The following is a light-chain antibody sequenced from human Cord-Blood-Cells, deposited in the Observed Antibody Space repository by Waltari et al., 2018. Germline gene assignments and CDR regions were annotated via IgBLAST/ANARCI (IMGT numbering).Light chain of an antibody. CDR2: DAS. CDR3: QQRSNWPRFT. V-gene: IGKV3-11*01. CDR1: QSVSSY. Sequence: EIGLTQSQATLPLSPGERATLSSRASQSVSSYLAWYQQKPGHAPRLLIYDASNRATGIPARFSGSGSGTDFTLTISSLETEDFAVYYCQQRSNWPRFTFGPGTKVDIK. J-gene: IGKJ3*01.